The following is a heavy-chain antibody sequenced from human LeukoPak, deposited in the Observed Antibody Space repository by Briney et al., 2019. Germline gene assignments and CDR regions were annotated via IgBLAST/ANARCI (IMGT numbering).Heavy chain of an antibody. CDR1: GGSISSSSYY. J-gene: IGHJ4*02. Sequence: SETLSLTCTVSGGSISSSSYYWGWIRQPPGKGLEWIGSIYYSGSTYYNPSLKSRVTISVDTSKNQFSLNLTSVTAADTAVYYCARGLKGAAAGTRYFDYWGQGTLVTVSS. CDR3: ARGLKGAAAGTRYFDY. CDR2: IYYSGST. V-gene: IGHV4-39*07. D-gene: IGHD6-13*01.